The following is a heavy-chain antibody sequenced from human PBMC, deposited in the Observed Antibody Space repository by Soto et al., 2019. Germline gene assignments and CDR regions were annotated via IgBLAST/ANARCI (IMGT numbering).Heavy chain of an antibody. Sequence: ASVKVSCKASGYTFTSYAMHWVRQAPGQRLEWMGWINAGNGNTKYSQKFQGRVTITRDTSASTAYMELSSLRSDDTAVYYCARDPIQYYYGSRNAFEIWGQGTMVPVSS. J-gene: IGHJ3*02. D-gene: IGHD3-10*01. CDR2: INAGNGNT. CDR1: GYTFTSYA. CDR3: ARDPIQYYYGSRNAFEI. V-gene: IGHV1-3*01.